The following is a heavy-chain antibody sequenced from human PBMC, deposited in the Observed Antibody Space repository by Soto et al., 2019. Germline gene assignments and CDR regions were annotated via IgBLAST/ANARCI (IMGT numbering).Heavy chain of an antibody. CDR3: VARATVVNSPWFDP. CDR1: GYSINSSSI. D-gene: IGHD1-1*01. Sequence: PSETLSLTCTVSGYSINSSSIWGWVRRPPGQGLEWIGSRYSTGTTYYNSSLRRRGKMSIDTSKNQLSLVLRSVTAADTAVYYCVARATVVNSPWFDPWGQGTQVTVSS. J-gene: IGHJ5*02. CDR2: RYSTGTT. V-gene: IGHV4-38-2*02.